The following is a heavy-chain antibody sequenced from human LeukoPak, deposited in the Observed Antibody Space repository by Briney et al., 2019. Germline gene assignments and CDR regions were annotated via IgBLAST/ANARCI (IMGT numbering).Heavy chain of an antibody. J-gene: IGHJ6*03. D-gene: IGHD6-13*01. CDR2: INPNSGGT. V-gene: IGHV1-2*02. CDR3: ARDPIAAAGTGINYYYYYMDV. Sequence: GASVKVSCKASGYTFTGYYMHWVRQAPGQGLEWMGWINPNSGGTNYAQKFQGRVTMTRDTSISTAYMELSRLRSDDTAVYYCARDPIAAAGTGINYYYYYMDVWGKGTTVTVSS. CDR1: GYTFTGYY.